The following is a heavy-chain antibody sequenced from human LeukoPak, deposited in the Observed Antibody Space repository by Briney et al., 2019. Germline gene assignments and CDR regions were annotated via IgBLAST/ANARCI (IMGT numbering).Heavy chain of an antibody. V-gene: IGHV4-30-4*01. CDR3: ARGRVQWELLTAPDY. Sequence: PSQALSLTCTVSGGSISSGDYYWSWIRQPPGKGLEWVGYIYYSGSTYYNPSLKSRVTISVDTSKNQLSLKLSSVTAADTAVYYCARGRVQWELLTAPDYWGQGTLVTVSS. CDR2: IYYSGST. J-gene: IGHJ4*02. D-gene: IGHD1-26*01. CDR1: GGSISSGDYY.